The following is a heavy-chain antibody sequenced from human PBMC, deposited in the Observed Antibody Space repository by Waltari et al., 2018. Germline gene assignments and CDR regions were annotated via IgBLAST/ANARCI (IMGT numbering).Heavy chain of an antibody. D-gene: IGHD3-3*01. J-gene: IGHJ5*02. CDR3: ARSLAPSYYDFWSGYYPGFDP. CDR2: IEYDGSNK. CDR1: GFTFSSYA. Sequence: QVQLVESGGGVVQPGRSLRLSCAASGFTFSSYAMHWVRQAPGKGLEWVAVIEYDGSNKYCADAVKDRLTISRDNSKNTLYLQRNSLRAEDTAVYYCARSLAPSYYDFWSGYYPGFDPWGQGTLVTVSS. V-gene: IGHV3-30-3*01.